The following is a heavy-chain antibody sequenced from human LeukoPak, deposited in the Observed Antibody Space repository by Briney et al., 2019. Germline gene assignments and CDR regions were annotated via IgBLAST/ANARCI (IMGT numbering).Heavy chain of an antibody. D-gene: IGHD6-25*01. Sequence: ASVKLSCKASGYTFANFGISWVRQAPGQGLEWLGWISGHNSNTKYAENMKGRVTMTTDTSTSTAYLELRGLRSDDTAIYYCARDFGVAAVPGTLMTGVSWFDPWGQGTLVSVSS. V-gene: IGHV1-18*01. J-gene: IGHJ5*02. CDR1: GYTFANFG. CDR3: ARDFGVAAVPGTLMTGVSWFDP. CDR2: ISGHNSNT.